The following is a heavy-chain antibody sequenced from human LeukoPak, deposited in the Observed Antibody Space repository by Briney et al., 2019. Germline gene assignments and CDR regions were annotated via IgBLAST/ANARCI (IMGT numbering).Heavy chain of an antibody. CDR3: ARQPGSFASGSLYYFDY. V-gene: IGHV4-39*01. CDR2: IYSGGST. D-gene: IGHD3-10*01. Sequence: SETLSLTCTVSGASIISSGSYWAWIRQPPGKGLEWIGSIYSGGSTYYNPSLKTRVTTSVDTSKNQFSLKLNSVTAADTAAYYCARQPGSFASGSLYYFDYWGQGALVTVSS. CDR1: GASIISSGSY. J-gene: IGHJ4*02.